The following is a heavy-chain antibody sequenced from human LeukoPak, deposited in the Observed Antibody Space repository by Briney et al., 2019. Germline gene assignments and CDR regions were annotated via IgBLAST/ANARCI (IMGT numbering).Heavy chain of an antibody. V-gene: IGHV4-31*03. Sequence: SATLFLTCTVSGASFTSGDQYWNWIRQSPGKGLEWIGSIHPSGRLYNNPSLESRVTISIDTSKNPFSLTLTSVTAADTALYFCSRGLDSRKLGYWGQGTLVTVSS. CDR3: SRGLDSRKLGY. CDR2: IHPSGRL. CDR1: GASFTSGDQY. D-gene: IGHD3-22*01. J-gene: IGHJ4*02.